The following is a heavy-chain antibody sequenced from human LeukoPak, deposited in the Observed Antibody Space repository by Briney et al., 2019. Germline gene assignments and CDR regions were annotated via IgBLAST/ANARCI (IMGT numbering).Heavy chain of an antibody. D-gene: IGHD6-19*01. J-gene: IGHJ5*02. CDR2: ISGSGGDI. CDR3: AKLPTTGWYAGGNWFDP. V-gene: IGHV3-23*01. CDR1: GFTFRNAW. Sequence: PGGSLRLSCAASGFTFRNAWMSWVRQAPGKGLEWVSLISGSGGDIRYADSVRGRFSISRDNSKNTLYLQMNSLRAEDTAVFYCAKLPTTGWYAGGNWFDPWGQGTLVTVSS.